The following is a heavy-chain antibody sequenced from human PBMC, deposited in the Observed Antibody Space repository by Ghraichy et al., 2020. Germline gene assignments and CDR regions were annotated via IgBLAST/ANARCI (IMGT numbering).Heavy chain of an antibody. CDR3: ARDPHPTAGFDI. Sequence: SETLSLTCAVYGGSFSGYYWNWIRQPPGKGLEWIGEIYHSGSTTYNPSLKSRVTISIDTSKNQFSLRLTSVTAADTSSYYCARDPHPTAGFDIWGQGTMVTVSS. CDR2: IYHSGST. CDR1: GGSFSGYY. J-gene: IGHJ3*02. V-gene: IGHV4-34*01.